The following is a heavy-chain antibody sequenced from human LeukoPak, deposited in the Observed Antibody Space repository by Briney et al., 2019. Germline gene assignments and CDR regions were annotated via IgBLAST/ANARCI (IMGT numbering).Heavy chain of an antibody. J-gene: IGHJ4*02. Sequence: ASVKVSCKASGYTFTSYDINWVRQATGRGLEWMGWMNPNSGNTGYAQKFQGRVTMTRNTSISTAYMELSSLRSEDTAVYYCAREGNYYDSRDDYWGQGTLVTVSS. V-gene: IGHV1-8*01. CDR1: GYTFTSYD. D-gene: IGHD3-22*01. CDR2: MNPNSGNT. CDR3: AREGNYYDSRDDY.